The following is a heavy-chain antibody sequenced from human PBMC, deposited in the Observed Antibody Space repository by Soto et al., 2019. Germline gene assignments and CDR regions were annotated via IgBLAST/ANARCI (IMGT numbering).Heavy chain of an antibody. J-gene: IGHJ5*02. V-gene: IGHV4-31*03. Sequence: PSETLSLTCTVSGGSISSGGYYWSWIRQHPGKGLEWIGYIYYSGSTYYNPSLMSRVTISVDTSKNQFSLKLSSVTAADTAVYYCARAVQLNEIVVEVAATRYNWFDPWSQGTLVTVSS. CDR3: ARAVQLNEIVVEVAATRYNWFDP. CDR2: IYYSGST. CDR1: GGSISSGGYY. D-gene: IGHD2-15*01.